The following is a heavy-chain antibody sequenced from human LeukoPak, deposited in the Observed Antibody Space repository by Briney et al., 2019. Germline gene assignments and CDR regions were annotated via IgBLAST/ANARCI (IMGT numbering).Heavy chain of an antibody. CDR3: ARARTFYYDSSGLQ. Sequence: SETLSLTCTVSGGSISSDYWSWIRQPPGKGLEWIGYIYYSGSTNYNPSLESRVTISVDTSKNRFSLKLSSVTAADTAVYYCARARTFYYDSSGLQWGQGTLVTVSS. J-gene: IGHJ4*02. V-gene: IGHV4-59*08. CDR2: IYYSGST. D-gene: IGHD3-22*01. CDR1: GGSISSDY.